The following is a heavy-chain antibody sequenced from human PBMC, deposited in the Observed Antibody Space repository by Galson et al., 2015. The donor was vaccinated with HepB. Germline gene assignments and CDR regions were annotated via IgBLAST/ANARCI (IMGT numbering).Heavy chain of an antibody. D-gene: IGHD3-3*01. CDR2: IIPIFGTA. Sequence: SVKVSCKASGGTFSSYAISWVRQAPGQGLEWMGGIIPIFGTANYAQKFQGRVTITADESTSTAYMELSSLRSEDTAVYYCARGRYYDFWSGYYYWFDPWGQGTLVTVSS. CDR1: GGTFSSYA. CDR3: ARGRYYDFWSGYYYWFDP. V-gene: IGHV1-69*13. J-gene: IGHJ5*02.